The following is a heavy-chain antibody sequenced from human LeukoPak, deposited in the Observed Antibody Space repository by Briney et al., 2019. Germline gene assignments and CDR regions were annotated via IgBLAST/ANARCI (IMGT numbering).Heavy chain of an antibody. V-gene: IGHV3-53*01. Sequence: GGSLRLSCAASGFTVSSNYMSWVRQAPGKGLEWVSVIYSGGSTYYADSVKGRFTISRDDPHNTLYLQMNSLRGEDTAVYFCARGGVDYYGSGTYYIMYYFDYWGQGALVTVSS. CDR2: IYSGGST. CDR1: GFTVSSNY. CDR3: ARGGVDYYGSGTYYIMYYFDY. J-gene: IGHJ4*02. D-gene: IGHD3-10*01.